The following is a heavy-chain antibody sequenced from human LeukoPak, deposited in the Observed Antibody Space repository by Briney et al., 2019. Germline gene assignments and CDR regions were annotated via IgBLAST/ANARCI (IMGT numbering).Heavy chain of an antibody. CDR2: IYTSGST. CDR1: GGSISSYY. Sequence: SETLSLTCTVSGGSISSYYWSWIRQPAGKGLDWIGRIYTSGSTDYNPSLKSRVTISVDTSKNQFSLRLSSVTAADTAVYYCAGSAAGLTKFDYWGQGALVTVSS. J-gene: IGHJ4*02. CDR3: AGSAAGLTKFDY. V-gene: IGHV4-4*07. D-gene: IGHD6-13*01.